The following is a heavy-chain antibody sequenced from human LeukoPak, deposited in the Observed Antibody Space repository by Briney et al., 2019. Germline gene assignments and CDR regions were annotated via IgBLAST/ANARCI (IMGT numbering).Heavy chain of an antibody. D-gene: IGHD3-10*01. V-gene: IGHV4-39*01. CDR1: GGSISSSAYY. Sequence: SETLSLTCTVSGGSISSSAYYWGWIRQPPGKGLEWIGSISYRGNSYYNASLKSRVNISVDTARNQFSLKLSSVTAADTAVYYCARRTTMVRGEYFDFWGQGTLVTVSS. CDR3: ARRTTMVRGEYFDF. CDR2: ISYRGNS. J-gene: IGHJ4*02.